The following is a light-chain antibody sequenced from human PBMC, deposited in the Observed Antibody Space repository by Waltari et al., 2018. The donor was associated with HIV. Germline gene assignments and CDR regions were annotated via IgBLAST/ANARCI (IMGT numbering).Light chain of an antibody. CDR1: SRCVHNYND. Sequence: SALTQPRSVSGSPAQSVTISCTGTSRCVHNYNDVPGYQHHPGEAPKLVIFGVNKRPSGVPDRFSGSNSGNTASLTISGLQAEDEGHYYCCSYAGSNIHWVFGGGTKLTVL. CDR3: CSYAGSNIHWV. J-gene: IGLJ3*02. V-gene: IGLV2-11*01. CDR2: GVN.